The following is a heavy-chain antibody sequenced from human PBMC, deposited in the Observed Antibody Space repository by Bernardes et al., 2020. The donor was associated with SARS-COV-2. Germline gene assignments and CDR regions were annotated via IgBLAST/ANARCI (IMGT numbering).Heavy chain of an antibody. J-gene: IGHJ6*02. CDR1: GDSISSTSW. D-gene: IGHD2-15*01. Sequence: SETLSLTCIVSGDSISSTSWWTWVRQPPGKGLEWVGEIFHSGGTNYNPSLQSRVTISVDKSKNQFSLKVTSVTAADTAVYFCARDGAYCSGGSCPRRMDVWGQGITVIVS. CDR3: ARDGAYCSGGSCPRRMDV. CDR2: IFHSGGT. V-gene: IGHV4-4*02.